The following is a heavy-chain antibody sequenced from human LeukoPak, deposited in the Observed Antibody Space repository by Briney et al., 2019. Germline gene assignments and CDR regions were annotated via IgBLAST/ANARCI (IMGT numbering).Heavy chain of an antibody. D-gene: IGHD2/OR15-2a*01. CDR3: ARGDVFYDY. CDR2: INPNSGGT. Sequence: ASVKVSCKASGYTFTVYYIHWVRQAPGQGPEWLGWINPNSGGTKYAQKFQGTMTRDTSISTAYMELSRLTSDDTAIYYCARGDVFYDYWGQGTLVSVSA. J-gene: IGHJ4*02. CDR1: GYTFTVYY. V-gene: IGHV1-2*02.